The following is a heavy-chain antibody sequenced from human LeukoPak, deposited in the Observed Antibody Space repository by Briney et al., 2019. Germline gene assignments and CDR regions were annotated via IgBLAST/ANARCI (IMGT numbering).Heavy chain of an antibody. CDR2: ISGSGGST. CDR3: AKATTLVEYYYDSSGYYAWDYFDY. J-gene: IGHJ4*02. Sequence: GGSLRLSCAASGFTFSSYAMSWVRQAPGKGLEWVSAISGSGGSTYYADSVKGRFTISRDNSKNTLYLQMNSLRAEDTAVYYCAKATTLVEYYYDSSGYYAWDYFDYWGQGTLVTVSS. CDR1: GFTFSSYA. V-gene: IGHV3-23*01. D-gene: IGHD3-22*01.